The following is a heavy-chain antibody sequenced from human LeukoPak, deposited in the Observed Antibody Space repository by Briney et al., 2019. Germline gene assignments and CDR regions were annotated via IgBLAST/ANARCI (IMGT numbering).Heavy chain of an antibody. Sequence: SADAGRTSSGATVYMARDSSSLEMEWVGRVRDRANSYATGYAASVEGRFTISRDDSENTAYLQMNSLIIEDTAVYYCTRQRPQTGTFDYWGQGVLVTVSS. CDR1: GRTSSGAT. V-gene: IGHV3-73*01. CDR3: TRQRPQTGTFDY. CDR2: VRDRANSYAT. J-gene: IGHJ4*02. D-gene: IGHD3-9*01.